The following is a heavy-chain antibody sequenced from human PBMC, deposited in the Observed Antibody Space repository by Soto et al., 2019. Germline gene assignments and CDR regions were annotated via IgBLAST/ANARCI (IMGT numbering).Heavy chain of an antibody. V-gene: IGHV1-69*01. Sequence: QVQLVQSGAEVKKAGSSVKVSCKASGGTFSSYAMNWVRQAPGQGLEWMGGIIPMFGTADYAQKFQARDTITADESTSTAYMELSSLTSEDTAVYYCARPVLMDTGVRYYYGMDVWGQGTTVTVSS. J-gene: IGHJ6*02. CDR1: GGTFSSYA. D-gene: IGHD5-18*01. CDR3: ARPVLMDTGVRYYYGMDV. CDR2: IIPMFGTA.